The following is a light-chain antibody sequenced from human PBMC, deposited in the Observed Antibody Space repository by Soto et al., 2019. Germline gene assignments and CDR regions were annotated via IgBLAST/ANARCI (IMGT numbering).Light chain of an antibody. Sequence: QSVLTQPPSASGSPGQSVTISCTGTSSDVGKYDYVSWFQHHPGKAPKLIIYEVSKRPSGVPDRFSGSKSGNTASLTVSGLQAEDEGTYYCSSYGGYNNVVFGTGTKVTVL. CDR1: SSDVGKYDY. CDR3: SSYGGYNNVV. J-gene: IGLJ1*01. CDR2: EVS. V-gene: IGLV2-8*01.